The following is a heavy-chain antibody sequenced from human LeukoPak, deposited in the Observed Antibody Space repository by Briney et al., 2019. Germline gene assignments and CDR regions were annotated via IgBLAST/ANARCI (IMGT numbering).Heavy chain of an antibody. D-gene: IGHD3-22*01. CDR3: ARTSSTLWLRTPGGDY. V-gene: IGHV1-18*01. Sequence: ASVKVSCKASGHTFTSYGISWVRQAPGQGLEWMGWISVYNGNTNYAQNLQGRVTMTTDTSTSTAYMELRSLRSDDTAVYYCARTSSTLWLRTPGGDYWGQGTLVTVSS. CDR2: ISVYNGNT. J-gene: IGHJ4*02. CDR1: GHTFTSYG.